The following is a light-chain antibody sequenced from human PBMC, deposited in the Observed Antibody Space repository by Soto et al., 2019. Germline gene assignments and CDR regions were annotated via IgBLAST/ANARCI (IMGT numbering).Light chain of an antibody. J-gene: IGKJ1*01. CDR3: QQYGRSPPSWT. V-gene: IGKV3-20*01. CDR1: QSVSSSD. CDR2: AAS. Sequence: ETVLTQSPGTLSLSPGERATLSCRASQSVSSSDLAWYQQKPRQAPRLLIYAASRRATGIPDSFSGSGSGTDFTLTISRLEPEDFAVYYCQQYGRSPPSWTFGQGTKVEIK.